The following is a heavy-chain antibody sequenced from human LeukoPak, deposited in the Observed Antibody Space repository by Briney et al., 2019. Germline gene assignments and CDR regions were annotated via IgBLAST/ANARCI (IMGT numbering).Heavy chain of an antibody. Sequence: SETLSLTCTVSGGSISSYYWSWIRQPPGKGLGWIGYIYYSGSTNYNPSLKSRVTISVDTSKNQFSLKLSSVTAADTAVYYCARGGQQLVPLFDAFDIWGQGTMVTVSS. CDR3: ARGGQQLVPLFDAFDI. CDR2: IYYSGST. V-gene: IGHV4-59*01. CDR1: GGSISSYY. J-gene: IGHJ3*02. D-gene: IGHD6-13*01.